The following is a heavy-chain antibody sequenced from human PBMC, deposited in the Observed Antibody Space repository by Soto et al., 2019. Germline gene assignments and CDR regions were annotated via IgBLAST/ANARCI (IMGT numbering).Heavy chain of an antibody. CDR3: AREEGGGYDHRWFDP. CDR2: IYYSGST. J-gene: IGHJ5*02. CDR1: GGSISSGGYY. Sequence: QVQLQESGPGLVKPSQTLSLTCTVSGGSISSGGYYWSWIRQHPGKGLEWIGYIYYSGSTYYNPSLESRVTLSVDTSKNQFSLKLSSVTAADTAVYYCAREEGGGYDHRWFDPWGQGTLVTVSS. V-gene: IGHV4-31*03. D-gene: IGHD5-12*01.